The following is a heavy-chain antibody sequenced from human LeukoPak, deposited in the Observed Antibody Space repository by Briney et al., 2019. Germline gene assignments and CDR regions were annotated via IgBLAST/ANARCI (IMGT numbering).Heavy chain of an antibody. V-gene: IGHV1-69*05. CDR2: IIPIFGTA. J-gene: IGHJ6*03. CDR3: ARVNRDCSSTSCYTRRNYYYYYMDV. D-gene: IGHD2-2*02. CDR1: GGTFSSYA. Sequence: SVKVSCKASGGTFSSYAINWVRQAPGQGLEWMGGIIPIFGTANYAQKFQGRVTITTDESTSTAYMELSSLRSEDTAVYYCARVNRDCSSTSCYTRRNYYYYYMDVWGKGTTVTVSS.